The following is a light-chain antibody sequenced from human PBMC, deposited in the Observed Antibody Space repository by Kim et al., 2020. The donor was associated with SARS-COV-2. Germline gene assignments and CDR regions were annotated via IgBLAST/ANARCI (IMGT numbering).Light chain of an antibody. V-gene: IGKV3-11*01. CDR3: QQRRNWPT. CDR2: DAS. Sequence: PGERATLACRASQSVRTYLAWYQQKSGQAPRLLIYDASNRATGIPARFSGSGSGTDFTLTISSLEPEDFAVYYCQQRRNWPTFGQGTRLEIK. CDR1: QSVRTY. J-gene: IGKJ5*01.